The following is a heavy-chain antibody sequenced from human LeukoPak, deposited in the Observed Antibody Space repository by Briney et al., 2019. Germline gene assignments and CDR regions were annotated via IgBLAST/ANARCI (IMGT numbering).Heavy chain of an antibody. CDR2: IIPILGIA. D-gene: IGHD2-21*02. J-gene: IGHJ4*02. CDR1: GGTFSSYA. Sequence: VASVKVSRKASGGTFSSYAISWVRQAPGQGLEWMGRIIPILGIANYAQKFQGRVTITADKSTSAAYMELSSLRSEDTAVYYCARDLDIVVVTDNNDYWGQGTLVTVSS. V-gene: IGHV1-69*04. CDR3: ARDLDIVVVTDNNDY.